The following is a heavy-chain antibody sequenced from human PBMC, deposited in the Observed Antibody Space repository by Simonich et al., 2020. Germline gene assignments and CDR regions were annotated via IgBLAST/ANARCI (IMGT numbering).Heavy chain of an antibody. Sequence: QLQLQESGPGLVKPSETLSLTCTVSGGSISSSSYYWGWIRQPPGKGLGWIGCIYYSGGTYYNPSLKSRVTISVDTSKNQFSLKLSSVTAADTAVYYCARQRVLMVYAIDYWGQGTLVTVSS. V-gene: IGHV4-39*01. CDR3: ARQRVLMVYAIDY. CDR2: IYYSGGT. CDR1: GGSISSSSYY. D-gene: IGHD2-8*01. J-gene: IGHJ4*02.